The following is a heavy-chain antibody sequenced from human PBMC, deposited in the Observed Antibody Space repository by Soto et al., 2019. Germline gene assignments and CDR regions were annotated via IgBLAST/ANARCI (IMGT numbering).Heavy chain of an antibody. D-gene: IGHD6-13*01. Sequence: GASVKVSCKASGYTFSGFYMHWVRQAPGQGLEWMGWINPNSGGTNYAQKFQGRVTMTRDTSISTAYMELSRLRSDDTAVYYCARDKSFIAAAGIGWYFDLWGRGTLVTVSS. CDR3: ARDKSFIAAAGIGWYFDL. J-gene: IGHJ2*01. CDR2: INPNSGGT. CDR1: GYTFSGFY. V-gene: IGHV1-2*02.